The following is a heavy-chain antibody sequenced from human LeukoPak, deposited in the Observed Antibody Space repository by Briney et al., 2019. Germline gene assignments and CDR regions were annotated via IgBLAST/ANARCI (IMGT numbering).Heavy chain of an antibody. CDR1: GGSISSSSYS. Sequence: PSETLSLTCTVSGGSISSSSYSWGWIRQPPGKGLEWIGSIYYSGSTYYNPSLKSRVTISVDTSKNQFSLKLSSVTAADTAVHYCARLTVNYYDSSGYYYFDYWGQGTLVTVSS. CDR2: IYYSGST. CDR3: ARLTVNYYDSSGYYYFDY. D-gene: IGHD3-22*01. V-gene: IGHV4-39*01. J-gene: IGHJ4*02.